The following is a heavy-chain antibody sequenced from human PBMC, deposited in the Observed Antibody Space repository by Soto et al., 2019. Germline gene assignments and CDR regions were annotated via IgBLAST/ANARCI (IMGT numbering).Heavy chain of an antibody. D-gene: IGHD6-19*01. J-gene: IGHJ4*02. V-gene: IGHV4-30-2*01. Sequence: SETLSLTCAVSGGSISSGGYSWSWIRQPPGKGLEWIGYIYHSGSTYYNPSLKSRVTISVDRSKNQFSLKLSSVTAADTAVYYCARAGGLGEVAVDYWGQGTRVTVSS. CDR1: GGSISSGGYS. CDR2: IYHSGST. CDR3: ARAGGLGEVAVDY.